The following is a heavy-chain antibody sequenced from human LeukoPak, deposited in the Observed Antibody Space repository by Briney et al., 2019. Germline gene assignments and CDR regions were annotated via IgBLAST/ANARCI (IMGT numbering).Heavy chain of an antibody. CDR1: GFTFSNAW. CDR2: IKRQTEGWTK. CDR3: SRNADHDW. V-gene: IGHV3-15*01. J-gene: IGHJ4*02. D-gene: IGHD1-14*01. Sequence: SGGSLRLSCATSGFTFSNAWMHWVRQTPGKGLEWVARIKRQTEGWTKDYAAPVKGRFTISRDDSKSTLYLQMNSLQIEDTAVYYCSRNADHDWWGQGTLVTVSS.